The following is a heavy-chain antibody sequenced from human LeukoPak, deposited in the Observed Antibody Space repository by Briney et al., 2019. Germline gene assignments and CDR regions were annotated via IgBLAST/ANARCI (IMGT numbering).Heavy chain of an antibody. J-gene: IGHJ4*02. CDR3: ARDSYGYGFDY. D-gene: IGHD5-18*01. Sequence: KPSETLSLTCTVSGGSISSYYWSWIRQPPGKGLEWIGYIYYSGSTNYNPSLKSRVTISVDTSKNQFSLKLSSVTAADTAVYYCARDSYGYGFDYWGQGTLVTVSS. V-gene: IGHV4-59*01. CDR2: IYYSGST. CDR1: GGSISSYY.